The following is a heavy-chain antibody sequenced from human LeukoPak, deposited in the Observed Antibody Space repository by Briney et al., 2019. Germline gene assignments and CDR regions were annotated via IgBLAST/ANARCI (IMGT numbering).Heavy chain of an antibody. V-gene: IGHV3-48*03. CDR2: ISSSGSTT. D-gene: IGHD3-10*01. CDR1: GFTFSSYE. Sequence: GGSLRLSCAASGFTFSSYEMNWVRQAPGKGLEWVSYISSSGSTTYYADSVKGRFTISRDNAKNSLYLQMNSLRAEDTAVYYCARQYYYGSGSYSPFDYWGQGTLVTVSS. CDR3: ARQYYYGSGSYSPFDY. J-gene: IGHJ4*02.